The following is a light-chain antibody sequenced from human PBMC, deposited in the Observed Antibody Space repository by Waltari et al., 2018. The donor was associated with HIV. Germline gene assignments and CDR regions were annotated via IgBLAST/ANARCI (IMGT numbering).Light chain of an antibody. Sequence: QSALTQPPAASGSPGQSVTLSCTGTSNDIGPYNYVSWYQQHPDKAPRLLIYEVNKMPSGVPGRFSGSKSGNTASLTVSGLQAEDEADYYCSSYAGSGNLLLFGGGTKVTVL. V-gene: IGLV2-8*01. CDR1: SNDIGPYNY. J-gene: IGLJ6*01. CDR3: SSYAGSGNLLL. CDR2: EVN.